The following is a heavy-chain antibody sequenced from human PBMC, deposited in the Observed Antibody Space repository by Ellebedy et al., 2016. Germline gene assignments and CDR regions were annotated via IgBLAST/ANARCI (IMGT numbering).Heavy chain of an antibody. V-gene: IGHV4-39*01. Sequence: SETLSLTXTVSGGSISSSSYYWGWIRQPPGKGLEWIGSIYYSGSTYYNPSLKSRVTISVDTSKNQFSLKLSSVTAADTAVYYCARLNDYGDYAFDYWGQGTLVTVSS. CDR3: ARLNDYGDYAFDY. J-gene: IGHJ4*02. CDR2: IYYSGST. D-gene: IGHD4-17*01. CDR1: GGSISSSSYY.